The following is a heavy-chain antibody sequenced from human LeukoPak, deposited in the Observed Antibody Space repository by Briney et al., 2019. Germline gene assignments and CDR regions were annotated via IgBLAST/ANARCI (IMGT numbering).Heavy chain of an antibody. Sequence: ASVRVSCKASGGTFRSYSISWVRQAPGQGLEWMGWISAYNGNTNYAQKLQGRVTMTTDTSTNTAYMELKSLRADDTAVYYCARITNWEPLDYWGQGTLVTVSS. CDR3: ARITNWEPLDY. J-gene: IGHJ4*02. CDR2: ISAYNGNT. CDR1: GGTFRSYS. D-gene: IGHD7-27*01. V-gene: IGHV1-18*01.